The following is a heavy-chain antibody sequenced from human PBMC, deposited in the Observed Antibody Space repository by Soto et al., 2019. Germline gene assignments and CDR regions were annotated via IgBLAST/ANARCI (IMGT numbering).Heavy chain of an antibody. CDR3: VGGQYYFDY. J-gene: IGHJ4*02. CDR2: ISYGGSDK. Sequence: QVQLVESGGGVVQPGRSLRLSCAASGFPFTSYGMHWVGEGPDKGLEWVAIISYGGSDKYYADSVKGRFTISRDNSKNALYLQMNSLRPEDTALYYCVGGQYYFDYRGQGTLVIASS. V-gene: IGHV3-30*03. D-gene: IGHD3-10*01. CDR1: GFPFTSYG.